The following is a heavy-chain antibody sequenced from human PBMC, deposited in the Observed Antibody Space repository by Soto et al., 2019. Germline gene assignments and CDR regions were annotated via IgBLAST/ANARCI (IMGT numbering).Heavy chain of an antibody. Sequence: QVQLVQSGAEVKKPGSSVKVSCKASGGTLSSYSISWVRQAPGQGLEWMGGIVHPSGTATYAQKFQGRVTITADAATSTAYMELTCLSSADTAVYYCAGDKYQLLYNWFDPWGQGTLVTVSS. CDR1: GGTLSSYS. CDR2: IVHPSGTA. J-gene: IGHJ5*02. V-gene: IGHV1-69*01. CDR3: AGDKYQLLYNWFDP. D-gene: IGHD2-2*01.